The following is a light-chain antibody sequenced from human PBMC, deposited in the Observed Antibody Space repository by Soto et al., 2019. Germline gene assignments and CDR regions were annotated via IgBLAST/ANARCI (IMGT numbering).Light chain of an antibody. CDR2: AAS. CDR3: QQSYSTPLT. J-gene: IGKJ4*01. Sequence: EIQMTQSPSTLSGSVGDRVTITCRASQSISSYLNWYQQKPGKAPKLLIYAASSLQSGVPSRFSGSGSGTDFTLTISSLQPEDFATYYCQQSYSTPLTFGGGTKVDI. V-gene: IGKV1-39*01. CDR1: QSISSY.